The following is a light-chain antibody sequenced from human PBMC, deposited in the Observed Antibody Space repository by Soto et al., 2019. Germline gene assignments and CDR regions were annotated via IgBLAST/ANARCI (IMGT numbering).Light chain of an antibody. CDR3: LQATHWPWT. CDR1: RSLLYSDGDTY. Sequence: DVVMTQSPLSLSVALGQSASISCRSTRSLLYSDGDTYLNWYHQRPGQSPRRLIHKVSKRDSGVPDRISGSGSGSDFTLEISRVEAEDVGTYYCLQATHWPWTFGQGTKVDI. J-gene: IGKJ1*01. V-gene: IGKV2-30*01. CDR2: KVS.